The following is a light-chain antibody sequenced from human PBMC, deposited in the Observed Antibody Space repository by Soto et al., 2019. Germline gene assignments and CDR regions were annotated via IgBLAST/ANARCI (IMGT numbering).Light chain of an antibody. J-gene: IGKJ3*01. CDR2: SAS. V-gene: IGKV1-12*01. Sequence: DIQMTQLPSSMSASVGDRVTITCRASQGISRWLAWYHQKPGKAPNLLIYSASTLHSGVPSRFSGSGSWTDFTLTISSLQPEDFGTYYCQQANSFPLTFVPGTKVDMK. CDR1: QGISRW. CDR3: QQANSFPLT.